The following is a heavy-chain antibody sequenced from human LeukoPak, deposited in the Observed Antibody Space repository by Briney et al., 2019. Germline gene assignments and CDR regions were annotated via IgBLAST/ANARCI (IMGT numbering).Heavy chain of an antibody. CDR1: GFTFSGYS. V-gene: IGHV3-48*02. CDR2: ISSSSSTI. D-gene: IGHD3-10*01. CDR3: ARSMVRGGYAFDI. Sequence: GGSLRLSCAASGFTFSGYSMNWVRQAPGKGLEWVSYISSSSSTIYYADSVKGRFTISRDNAKNSLYLQMNSLRDEDTAVYYCARSMVRGGYAFDIWGQGTMVTVSS. J-gene: IGHJ3*02.